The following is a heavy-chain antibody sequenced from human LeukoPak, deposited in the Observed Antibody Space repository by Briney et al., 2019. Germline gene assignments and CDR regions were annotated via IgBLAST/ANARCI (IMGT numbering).Heavy chain of an antibody. J-gene: IGHJ4*02. CDR3: AGGITYYYDSSGYSDDY. CDR2: MDPNSGNT. D-gene: IGHD3-22*01. Sequence: GASVKVSCKASGYTFTSYDINWVRQATGQGLEWMGWMDPNSGNTGYAQKFQGRVTMTRNTSISTAYMELSSLRSEDTAVYYCAGGITYYYDSSGYSDDYWGQGTLVTVSS. CDR1: GYTFTSYD. V-gene: IGHV1-8*01.